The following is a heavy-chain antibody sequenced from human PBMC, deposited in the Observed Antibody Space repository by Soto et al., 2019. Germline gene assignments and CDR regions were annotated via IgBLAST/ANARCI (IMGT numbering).Heavy chain of an antibody. CDR3: ARGIQKHYGMDV. CDR2: IKTDGSSM. Sequence: PGGSLRLSCAASGFTFTSYWIHWVRQLPGKGLVWVSRIKTDGSSMNYADSVRGRFTISRDNAENMVYLQMNSLRADDTAVYYCARGIQKHYGMDVWGQGTTVTVSS. J-gene: IGHJ6*02. V-gene: IGHV3-74*01. CDR1: GFTFTSYW. D-gene: IGHD5-18*01.